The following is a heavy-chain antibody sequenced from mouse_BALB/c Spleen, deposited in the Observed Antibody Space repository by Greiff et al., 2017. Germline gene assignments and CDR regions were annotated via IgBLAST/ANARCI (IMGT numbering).Heavy chain of an antibody. V-gene: IGHV3-6*02. CDR3: ARDKGWDVGFDY. CDR2: ISYDGSN. CDR1: GYSITSGYY. D-gene: IGHD3-3*01. Sequence: VQLQQSGPGLVKPSQSLSLTCSVTGYSITSGYYWNWIRQFPGNKLEWMGYISYDGSNNYNPSLKNRISITRDTSKNQFFLKLNSVTTEDTATYYCARDKGWDVGFDYWGQGTTLTVSS. J-gene: IGHJ2*01.